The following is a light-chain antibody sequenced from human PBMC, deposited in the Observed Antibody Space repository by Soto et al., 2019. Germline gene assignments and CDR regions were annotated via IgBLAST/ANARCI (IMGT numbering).Light chain of an antibody. CDR3: CSYAGKSTWV. CDR1: SSDVGTYNL. V-gene: IGLV2-23*01. J-gene: IGLJ3*02. Sequence: QSALTQPASVSGSPGQSITISCTGTSSDVGTYNLLSWYQQHPGKAPKLIIFEDNKRPSAVSHRFSGSKSGNTASLTISGLQVEDEAHYFCCSYAGKSTWVFGGGTQLTVL. CDR2: EDN.